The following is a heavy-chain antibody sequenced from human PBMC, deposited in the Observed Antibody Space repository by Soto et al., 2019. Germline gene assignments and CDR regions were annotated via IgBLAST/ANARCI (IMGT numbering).Heavy chain of an antibody. CDR2: IWYDGSNK. Sequence: QVQLVESGGGVVQPGRSLRLSCAASGFTFSSYGMHWVRQAPGKGLEWVAVIWYDGSNKYYADSVKGRFTISSDNSKNTLYLQMNSLRAEDTAVYYGARDSSTAYNWFDPWGQGTLVTVSS. V-gene: IGHV3-33*01. J-gene: IGHJ5*02. D-gene: IGHD2-2*01. CDR3: ARDSSTAYNWFDP. CDR1: GFTFSSYG.